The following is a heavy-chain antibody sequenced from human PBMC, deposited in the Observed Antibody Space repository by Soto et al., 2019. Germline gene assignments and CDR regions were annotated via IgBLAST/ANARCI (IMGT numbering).Heavy chain of an antibody. Sequence: GGSLRLSCAASGFTFSSYGMHWVRQVPGKGLEWVGRVKSKADGGSGDYAAPVKGRFVVSRDDSKDIVYLQMNSLKIEDTGVYYCTTDSRTTLPEIRFDYWGHGTQVTVSS. CDR2: VKSKADGGSG. V-gene: IGHV3-15*07. J-gene: IGHJ4*01. D-gene: IGHD1-26*01. CDR1: GFTFSSYG. CDR3: TTDSRTTLPEIRFDY.